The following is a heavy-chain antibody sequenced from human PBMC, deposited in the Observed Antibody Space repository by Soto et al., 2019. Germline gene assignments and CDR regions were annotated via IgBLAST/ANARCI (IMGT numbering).Heavy chain of an antibody. Sequence: SVKVSCKASGYTFTSYYMHWVRQAPGQGLEWMGIINPSGGSTSYAQKFQGRVTMTRDTSTSTVYMELSSLRSEDTAVYYCARDSSQRGYSYGRFDYWGQGTLVTVSS. D-gene: IGHD5-18*01. V-gene: IGHV1-46*01. CDR2: INPSGGST. CDR1: GYTFTSYY. CDR3: ARDSSQRGYSYGRFDY. J-gene: IGHJ4*02.